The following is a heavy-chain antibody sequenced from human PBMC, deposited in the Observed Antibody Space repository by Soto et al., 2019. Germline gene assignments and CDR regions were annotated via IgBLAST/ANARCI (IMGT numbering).Heavy chain of an antibody. CDR1: GGSISYYY. J-gene: IGHJ4*02. Sequence: PSETLSLTCTVSGGSISYYYWSWIRQPPGKGLEWIGYMYNSGSSNYNPSLKSRATISGDTSKNQFSLKLSSVTAADTAVYYCARAPATMYFDYWGQGTQVTVSS. D-gene: IGHD2-2*01. CDR2: MYNSGSS. CDR3: ARAPATMYFDY. V-gene: IGHV4-59*01.